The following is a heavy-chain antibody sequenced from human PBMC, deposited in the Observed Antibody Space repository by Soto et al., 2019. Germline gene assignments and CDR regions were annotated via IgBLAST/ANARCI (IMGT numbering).Heavy chain of an antibody. D-gene: IGHD4-17*01. V-gene: IGHV3-30*18. CDR1: GFTFSSYG. CDR3: GKDRGRDYGDYAGGGVPLVYYYYGMDG. J-gene: IGHJ6*02. Sequence: GGSLRLSCAASGFTFSSYGMHWVRQAPGKGLEWVAVISYDGSNKYYADSVKGRFTISRDNSKNTLYLQMNSLRAEDTAVYYCGKDRGRDYGDYAGGGVPLVYYYYGMDGWGQGTTVTVSS. CDR2: ISYDGSNK.